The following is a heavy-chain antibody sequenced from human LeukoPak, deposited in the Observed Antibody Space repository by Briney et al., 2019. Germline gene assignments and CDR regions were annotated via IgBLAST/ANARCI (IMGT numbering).Heavy chain of an antibody. Sequence: SETLSLTCTVSGGSINRYYWTWIRQPAGKGLEWIGRIYSTGSTNYNPSLKSRVTMSVVTSKNHFSLNLNSVTAADTAVYYCARHLGAQSLIAFDIGGRGTMVTVSS. V-gene: IGHV4-4*07. CDR3: ARHLGAQSLIAFDI. CDR1: GGSINRYY. CDR2: IYSTGST. D-gene: IGHD3-16*01. J-gene: IGHJ3*02.